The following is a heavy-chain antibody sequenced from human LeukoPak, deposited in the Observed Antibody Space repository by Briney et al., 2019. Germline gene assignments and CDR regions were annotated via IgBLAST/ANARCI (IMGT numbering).Heavy chain of an antibody. D-gene: IGHD4-23*01. CDR1: GGSFSGYY. J-gene: IGHJ5*02. Sequence: SETLSLTCAVYGGSFSGYYWSWIRQPPGKGLEWIGEINHSGSTNYNPSLKSRVTISVDTSKNQFSLKLSSVTAADTAVYYCARHGVTVGPSWFDPWGQGTLVTVSS. CDR3: ARHGVTVGPSWFDP. CDR2: INHSGST. V-gene: IGHV4-34*01.